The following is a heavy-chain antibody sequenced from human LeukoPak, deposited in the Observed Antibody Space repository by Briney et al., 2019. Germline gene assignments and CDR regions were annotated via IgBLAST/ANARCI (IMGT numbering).Heavy chain of an antibody. V-gene: IGHV3-7*01. Sequence: PGGSLRLSCAASGFTFSSYWMSWVRQAPGKGLEWVANIKQDGSEKYYVDSVKGRFTISRDNAKNSLYLQMNSLRAEDTAVYYCARDRRSGYDILTGYYILYYYGMDVWGQGTTITVSS. D-gene: IGHD3-9*01. CDR3: ARDRRSGYDILTGYYILYYYGMDV. CDR1: GFTFSSYW. CDR2: IKQDGSEK. J-gene: IGHJ6*02.